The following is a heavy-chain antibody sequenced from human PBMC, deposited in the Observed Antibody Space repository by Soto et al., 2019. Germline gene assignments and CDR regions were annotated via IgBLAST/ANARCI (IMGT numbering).Heavy chain of an antibody. CDR2: IIPIFGTA. D-gene: IGHD3-3*01. Sequence: SVKVSCKASGGTFSSYAISGVRQAPGQGLEWMGGIIPIFGTANYAQKFQGRVTITADESTSTAYMELSSLRSEDTAVYYCARRITIFSWFDPWGQGTLVTVSS. V-gene: IGHV1-69*13. CDR1: GGTFSSYA. CDR3: ARRITIFSWFDP. J-gene: IGHJ5*02.